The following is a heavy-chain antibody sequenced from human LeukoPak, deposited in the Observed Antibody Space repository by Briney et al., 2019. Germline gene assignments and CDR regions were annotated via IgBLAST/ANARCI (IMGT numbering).Heavy chain of an antibody. CDR3: ARDYSSSCGY. J-gene: IGHJ4*02. V-gene: IGHV1-2*02. CDR2: INPNSGGT. D-gene: IGHD6-13*01. CDR1: GYSFTGYY. Sequence: ASVKVSCKASGYSFTGYYIHWVRQAPGQGLEWMGWINPNSGGTNYAQKFQGRVTMTRDTSISTAYMELSRLRSDDTAVYYCARDYSSSCGYWGQGTLVTVSS.